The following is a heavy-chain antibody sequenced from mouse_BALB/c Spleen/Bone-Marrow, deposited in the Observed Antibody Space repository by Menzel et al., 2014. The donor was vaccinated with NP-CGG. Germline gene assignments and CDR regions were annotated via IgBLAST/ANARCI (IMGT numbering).Heavy chain of an antibody. CDR3: ARVSYDYFDY. CDR2: ISDGGSYT. CDR1: GFTFSDYY. J-gene: IGHJ2*01. D-gene: IGHD2-4*01. Sequence: EVQLVESGGGLVKPGGSLKLSCAASGFTFSDYYMYWVRQTPEKRLEWVATISDGGSYTYYPDSVKGRFTISRDNAKNNLYLQMSSLKFEDTAMYYCARVSYDYFDYWGQGTTLTVSS. V-gene: IGHV5-4*02.